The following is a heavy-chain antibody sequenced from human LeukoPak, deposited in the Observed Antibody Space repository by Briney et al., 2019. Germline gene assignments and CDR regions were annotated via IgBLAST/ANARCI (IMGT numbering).Heavy chain of an antibody. Sequence: PGGSLRLSCAASGFTFSGHWMYGLRQAPGKGLAWVSRINGDGSATNYAGSMKGRFTISRDNAKNILYLQMNSLREHYTAVYYCARDINWGQVDYWGQGTLVTVSS. D-gene: IGHD7-27*01. J-gene: IGHJ4*02. CDR1: GFTFSGHW. V-gene: IGHV3-74*01. CDR2: INGDGSAT. CDR3: ARDINWGQVDY.